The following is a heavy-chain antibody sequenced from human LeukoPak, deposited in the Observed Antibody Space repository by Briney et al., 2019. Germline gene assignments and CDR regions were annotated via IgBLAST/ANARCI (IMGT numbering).Heavy chain of an antibody. Sequence: GGSLKISCKGSGYNFPTYWIAWVRQLPGKGLEWMGIIYPRDSDTRYSPSFQGQVTISADKSISTAYLQWSSLKASDTAMYFCARGFGNNWLASDYWGQGTLVTVSS. V-gene: IGHV5-51*01. J-gene: IGHJ4*02. CDR2: IYPRDSDT. CDR3: ARGFGNNWLASDY. CDR1: GYNFPTYW. D-gene: IGHD5-24*01.